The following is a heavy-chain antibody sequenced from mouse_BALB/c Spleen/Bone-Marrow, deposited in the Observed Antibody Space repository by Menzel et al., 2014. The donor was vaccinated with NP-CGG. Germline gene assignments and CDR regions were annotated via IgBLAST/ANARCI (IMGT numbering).Heavy chain of an antibody. V-gene: IGHV1-26*01. J-gene: IGHJ3*01. CDR1: GFLFTGYS. D-gene: IGHD1-1*01. CDR2: INPYNGGT. Sequence: DVQLQESGPELVKPGASMKISCKASGFLFTGYSMNWVKQSHGKNFEWIGLINPYNGGTSYNQKFKGKATLTVDKSSSTAYMELLSLASEDSAVYFCARGGYGFAYWGQGTLVTVSA. CDR3: ARGGYGFAY.